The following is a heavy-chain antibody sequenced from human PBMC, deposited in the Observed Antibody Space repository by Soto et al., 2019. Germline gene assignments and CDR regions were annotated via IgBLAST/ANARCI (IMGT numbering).Heavy chain of an antibody. CDR2: IYYSGST. J-gene: IGHJ1*01. CDR3: ARNVVVVVAARSLEYFQH. D-gene: IGHD2-15*01. V-gene: IGHV4-39*07. CDR1: GGSINSRSYY. Sequence: SETLSLTCTVSGGSINSRSYYGVWILQSPGKGLEWIGKIYYSGSTNYNPSLKSRVAMSVDKSNNQFSLNLSSVTAADTAVYYCARNVVVVVAARSLEYFQHWGQGTLVTAPQ.